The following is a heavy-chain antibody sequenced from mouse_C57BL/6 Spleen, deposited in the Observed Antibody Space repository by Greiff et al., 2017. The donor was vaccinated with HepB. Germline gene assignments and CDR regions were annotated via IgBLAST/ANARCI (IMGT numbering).Heavy chain of an antibody. Sequence: EVQLQQSVAELVRPGASVKLSCTASGFNIKNTYMHWVKQRPEPGLEWIGRIDPANGNTKYDPKFPGNATITADTSSNTAYLQLSSLTSEDTAIYYCAPFYYDYDGRFAYWGQGTLVTVSA. CDR3: APFYYDYDGRFAY. J-gene: IGHJ3*01. CDR2: IDPANGNT. D-gene: IGHD2-4*01. CDR1: GFNIKNTY. V-gene: IGHV14-3*01.